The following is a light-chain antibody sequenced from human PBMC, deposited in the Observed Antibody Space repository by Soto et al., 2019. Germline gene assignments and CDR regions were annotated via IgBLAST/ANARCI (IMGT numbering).Light chain of an antibody. CDR2: GAS. CDR1: QSVSSSF. J-gene: IGKJ1*01. Sequence: EIVFTQSPGTLSFSPGARATLSCRASQSVSSSFLAWYQQKPGQAPRLLIYGASSRATGIPDRFSGSGSGTDFTLTISRLEPEDFAVYYCHQYGSSPATFGQGTKVDIK. CDR3: HQYGSSPAT. V-gene: IGKV3-20*01.